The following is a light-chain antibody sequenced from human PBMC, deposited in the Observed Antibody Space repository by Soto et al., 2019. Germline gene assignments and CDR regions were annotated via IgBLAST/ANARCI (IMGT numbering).Light chain of an antibody. CDR1: QSISSY. CDR2: AAS. CDR3: QQSYSTPV. V-gene: IGKV1-39*01. Sequence: DIQMTQSPSSLSASVGDRVTITCRASQSISSYLNWYQQKPGKDPKLLIYAASSLQSGVPSRFNGRGSGTDFTLTISSLQPEDFATYYCQQSYSTPVFGQGTKLEIK. J-gene: IGKJ2*01.